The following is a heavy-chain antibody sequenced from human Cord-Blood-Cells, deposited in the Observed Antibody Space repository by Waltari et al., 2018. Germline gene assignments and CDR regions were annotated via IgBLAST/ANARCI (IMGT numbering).Heavy chain of an antibody. CDR3: AREYSGYANWYFDL. D-gene: IGHD5-12*01. Sequence: QVQLVQSGAEVKKPGASVKVSCKASGYTFTGYYMHWVRQAPGQGLEWMGRINPNSGGTNYAQKFQGRVTMTRDTSISSAYMELSRLRSDDTAVYYCAREYSGYANWYFDLWGRGTLVTVSS. J-gene: IGHJ2*01. V-gene: IGHV1-2*06. CDR1: GYTFTGYY. CDR2: INPNSGGT.